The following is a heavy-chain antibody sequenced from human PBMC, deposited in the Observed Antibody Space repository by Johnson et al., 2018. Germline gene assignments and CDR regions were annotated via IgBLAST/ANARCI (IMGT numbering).Heavy chain of an antibody. CDR3: ARGTHYCDSRGYPVGAFDI. J-gene: IGHJ3*02. V-gene: IGHV3-30*14. CDR1: GFXFSSSA. Sequence: QPGRSLRLSCAASGFXFSSSAMRWVRQAPGKGLEWVAVISYDGSNKYYADSVKGRVTISRDNSKNTLDLQMNSLRAEDTAVYYWARGTHYCDSRGYPVGAFDIWGQGTMVTVSS. D-gene: IGHD3-22*01. CDR2: ISYDGSNK.